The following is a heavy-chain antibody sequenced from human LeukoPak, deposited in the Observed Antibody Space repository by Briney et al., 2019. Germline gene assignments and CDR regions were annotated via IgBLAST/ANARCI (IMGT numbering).Heavy chain of an antibody. Sequence: GGSLRLSCAASEFTFSSYGMSWVRQAPGKGLEWVSSISGSGGSTQYADSVQGRFAISRDNSKNTLYLQMNSLSAEDTAVYYCRRQFLVGVSWGPGTLVTVSS. CDR2: ISGSGGST. J-gene: IGHJ5*02. CDR1: EFTFSSYG. V-gene: IGHV3-23*01. D-gene: IGHD2-15*01. CDR3: RRQFLVGVS.